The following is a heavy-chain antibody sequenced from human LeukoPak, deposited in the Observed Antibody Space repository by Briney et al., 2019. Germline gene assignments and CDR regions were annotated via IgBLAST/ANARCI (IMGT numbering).Heavy chain of an antibody. D-gene: IGHD3-22*01. CDR2: IHIYRGNT. CDR3: GRGFPPRRDYDSRGYYSYYFDY. V-gene: IGHV1-18*01. J-gene: IGHJ4*02. Sequence: ASVKVSCKASGYSSTNYGISWVRQAPGQGLEWMGWIHIYRGNTDYAQKFQGRVTMTTDTSTSTVYMEVRGLRSDDTAVYYCGRGFPPRRDYDSRGYYSYYFDYWGQGTLVTVSS. CDR1: GYSSTNYG.